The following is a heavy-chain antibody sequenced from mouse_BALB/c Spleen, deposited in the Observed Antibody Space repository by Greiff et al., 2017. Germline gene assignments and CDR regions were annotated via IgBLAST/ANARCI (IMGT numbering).Heavy chain of an antibody. CDR2: IDPSDSET. Sequence: VQLQQSGAELVKPGAPVKLSCKASGYTFTSYWMNWVKQRPGRGLEWIGRIDPSDSETHYNQKFKVKATLTVDKSSSTAYIQLSSLTSEDSAVYYCARYYGCMDYWGQGTSVTVSS. CDR1: GYTFTSYW. CDR3: ARYYGCMDY. J-gene: IGHJ4*01. D-gene: IGHD1-2*01. V-gene: IGHV1-69*02.